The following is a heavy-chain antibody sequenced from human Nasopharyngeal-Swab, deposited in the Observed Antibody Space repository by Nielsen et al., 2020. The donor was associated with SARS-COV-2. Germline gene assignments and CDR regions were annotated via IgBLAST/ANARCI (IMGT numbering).Heavy chain of an antibody. V-gene: IGHV1-8*01. D-gene: IGHD3-3*01. CDR3: ARGEADGYEFWSGYPVD. CDR2: MNPKSGDV. Sequence: ASVKVSCKSSGYTFSRNVINWVRQATGQGLEWMGWMNPKSGDVGYAQKFQGRVTMTRNTSTTTAYMELSSLRHEDTAVYYCARGEADGYEFWSGYPVDWGKGVLVTVSS. J-gene: IGHJ4*02. CDR1: GYTFSRNV.